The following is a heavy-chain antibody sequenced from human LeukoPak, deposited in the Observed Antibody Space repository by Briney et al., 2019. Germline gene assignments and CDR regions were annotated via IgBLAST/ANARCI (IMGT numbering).Heavy chain of an antibody. V-gene: IGHV3-23*01. CDR3: ARVAGWHWFDP. CDR2: IRPSGDNT. Sequence: GGALRLSWAASGFTFSSYDITWVRQAPGRGLEWVSSIRPSGDNTYYGDSVKGRFTISRDNSKNTVYLQMNNMRVDDTAVYYCARVAGWHWFDPWGQGTLVTVSS. CDR1: GFTFSSYD. D-gene: IGHD6-19*01. J-gene: IGHJ5*02.